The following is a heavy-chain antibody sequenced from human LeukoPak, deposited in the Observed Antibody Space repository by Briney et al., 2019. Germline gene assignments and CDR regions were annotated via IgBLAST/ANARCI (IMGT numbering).Heavy chain of an antibody. V-gene: IGHV4-34*01. D-gene: IGHD3-22*01. Sequence: KSSETLSLTCAVYGGSFSGYYWSWIRQPPGKGLEWIGEINHSGSTNYNPSLKSRVTISVDTSKNQFSLKLSSVTAADTAVYYCARGQSGYYSSPNQGSLDVWGQGTTVTVSS. J-gene: IGHJ6*02. CDR1: GGSFSGYY. CDR2: INHSGST. CDR3: ARGQSGYYSSPNQGSLDV.